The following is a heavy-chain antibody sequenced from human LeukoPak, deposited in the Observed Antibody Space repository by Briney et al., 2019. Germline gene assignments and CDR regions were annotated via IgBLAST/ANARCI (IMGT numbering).Heavy chain of an antibody. D-gene: IGHD6-19*01. CDR2: ISSSSSYI. CDR3: ARDIGIAVAGSYFDY. V-gene: IGHV3-21*01. Sequence: GGSLRLSCAASGFTFSSYSMNWVRQAPGKGLEWVSSISSSSSYIYYADSVKGQFTISRDNAKNSLYLQMNSLRAEDTAVYYCARDIGIAVAGSYFDYWGQGTLVTVSS. CDR1: GFTFSSYS. J-gene: IGHJ4*02.